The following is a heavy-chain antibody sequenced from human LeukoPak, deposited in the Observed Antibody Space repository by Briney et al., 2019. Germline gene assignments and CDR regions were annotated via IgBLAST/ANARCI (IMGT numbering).Heavy chain of an antibody. J-gene: IGHJ6*03. V-gene: IGHV4-34*01. CDR2: INHSGST. Sequence: SETLSLTCAVYSGSFSGYFWSWIRQPPGKGLEWIGEINHSGSTNYNPSLKSRVTISVDTSKNQFSLKLSSVTAADTAVYYCARAPTVARRGYYYYYMDVWGKGTTVTASS. CDR1: SGSFSGYF. CDR3: ARAPTVARRGYYYYYMDV. D-gene: IGHD4-23*01.